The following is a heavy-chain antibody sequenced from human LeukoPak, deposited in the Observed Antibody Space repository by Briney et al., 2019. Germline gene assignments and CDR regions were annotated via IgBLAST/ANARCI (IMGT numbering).Heavy chain of an antibody. CDR2: ISISGSVI. D-gene: IGHD1-14*01. J-gene: IGHJ4*02. Sequence: GGSLTLSCAASGFTFSSYEMNWVRQAPGKGLEWVSYISISGSVIYYADSVKGRFTISRDNAKNSLYLQMNSLRAEDTAVYYCASPTDLSDYWGQGTLVTVSS. V-gene: IGHV3-48*03. CDR1: GFTFSSYE. CDR3: ASPTDLSDY.